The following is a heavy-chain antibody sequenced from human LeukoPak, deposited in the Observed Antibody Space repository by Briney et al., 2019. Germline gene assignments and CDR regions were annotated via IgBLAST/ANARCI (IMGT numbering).Heavy chain of an antibody. CDR1: GYTFTDYY. V-gene: IGHV1-2*02. Sequence: ASVKVSCKASGYTFTDYYIHWVRQAPGQGLEWMGWINPNSGGTNYAQKFQGRVTMTRDTSISTAYMELSRLKSDDTAVYYCARHRYSGYALDYWGQGTLVTVSS. CDR3: ARHRYSGYALDY. D-gene: IGHD5-12*01. CDR2: INPNSGGT. J-gene: IGHJ4*02.